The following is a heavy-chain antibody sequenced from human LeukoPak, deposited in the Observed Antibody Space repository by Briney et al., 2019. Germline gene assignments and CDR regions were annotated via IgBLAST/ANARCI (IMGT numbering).Heavy chain of an antibody. CDR3: ARREQLWFSYYFDY. V-gene: IGHV3-30-3*01. CDR1: GFTFSSYA. Sequence: GGSLRLSCAASGFTFSSYAMHWVRQAPGKGLEWVAVISYDGSNKYYADSVKGRFTISRDNSKNTLYLQMNSLRAEDTAVYYCARREQLWFSYYFDYWGQGTLVTVSS. D-gene: IGHD5-18*01. J-gene: IGHJ4*02. CDR2: ISYDGSNK.